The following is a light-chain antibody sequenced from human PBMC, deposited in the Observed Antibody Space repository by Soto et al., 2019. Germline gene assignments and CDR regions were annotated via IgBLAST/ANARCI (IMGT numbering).Light chain of an antibody. J-gene: IGKJ5*01. CDR2: GAS. Sequence: VMTHSPATLSVSPGEGATLSCRASQTVNNNVAWYQLKDGQVPRLLIYGASTRATDIPARFRGRGSGTEFTLTIPRLQSEDFAVYYCQQYNSWPRTFGQGTRLEIK. V-gene: IGKV3-15*01. CDR1: QTVNNN. CDR3: QQYNSWPRT.